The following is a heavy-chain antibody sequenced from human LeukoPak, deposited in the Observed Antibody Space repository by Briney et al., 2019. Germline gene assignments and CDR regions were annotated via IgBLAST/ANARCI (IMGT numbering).Heavy chain of an antibody. Sequence: TGVSVTLSCAPSAFALTHYAVSGPPGSRGGGGVGVWSKRGRGDRTYCGDPVKGRFTISRDDSKNTLYLQMDSLRAEDTAVYYCVKLRSGTIAAGNYWGQGTLVTVSS. V-gene: IGHV3-23*01. D-gene: IGHD6-13*01. CDR2: KRGRGDRT. CDR1: AFALTHYA. CDR3: VKLRSGTIAAGNY. J-gene: IGHJ4*02.